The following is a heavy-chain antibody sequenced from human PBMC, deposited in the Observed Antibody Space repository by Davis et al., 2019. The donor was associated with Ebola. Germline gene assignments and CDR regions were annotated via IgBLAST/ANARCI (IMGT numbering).Heavy chain of an antibody. Sequence: GGSLRLSCAASGFTFSSYGIHWVRQPPGKGLEWVAFIRYDGSTKYYADSVKGRFTISRDNSKKTLYLQMNSLRAEDTAVYYCAKSGLSFGVVKYHYGMDVWGKGTTVTVSS. CDR3: AKSGLSFGVVKYHYGMDV. D-gene: IGHD3-3*01. J-gene: IGHJ6*04. V-gene: IGHV3-30*02. CDR1: GFTFSSYG. CDR2: IRYDGSTK.